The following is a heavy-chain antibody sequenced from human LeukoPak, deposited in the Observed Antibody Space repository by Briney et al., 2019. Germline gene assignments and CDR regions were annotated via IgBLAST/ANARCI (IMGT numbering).Heavy chain of an antibody. CDR3: AGGTSHSSSWQYEFDY. CDR1: GYTFTSYD. J-gene: IGHJ4*02. D-gene: IGHD6-13*01. CDR2: MNPNSGNT. V-gene: IGHV1-8*01. Sequence: ASVKVSCKASGYTFTSYDINWVRQATGQGLEWMGWMNPNSGNTGYAQKFQGRVTMTRNTSISTAYMELSSLRSEDTAVYYCAGGTSHSSSWQYEFDYWGQGTLVTVSS.